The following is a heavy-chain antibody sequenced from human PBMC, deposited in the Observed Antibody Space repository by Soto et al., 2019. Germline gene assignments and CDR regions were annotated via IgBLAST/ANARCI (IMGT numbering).Heavy chain of an antibody. V-gene: IGHV3-9*01. CDR2: ISWNSGDI. CDR3: AKDAYYASGWGFGS. Sequence: EVQLLESGGGLVQPGSSLRLSCAASGFSFDDYAMHWVRQAPGKGLQWVSGISWNSGDIGYADSVRGRFTISRDSGTNSLYLQMDSLKLVDTALYYCAKDAYYASGWGFGSWGQGTLVTVST. J-gene: IGHJ4*02. CDR1: GFSFDDYA. D-gene: IGHD6-19*01.